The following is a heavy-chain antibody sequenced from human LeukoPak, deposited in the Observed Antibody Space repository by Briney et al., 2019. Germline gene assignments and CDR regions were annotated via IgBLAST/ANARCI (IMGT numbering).Heavy chain of an antibody. Sequence: PSESLSLTCTVSGGSISSHYWSWIRQPPGKGLEWIAYLLDSVNTKDNPSLQSRLTLSADTSKNQFSLKLSSVTAADTAVYYCASFGVYMTTVVTGTEDYWGQGTLVTVSS. CDR2: LLDSVNT. V-gene: IGHV4-59*08. CDR1: GGSISSHY. CDR3: ASFGVYMTTVVTGTEDY. D-gene: IGHD4-23*01. J-gene: IGHJ4*02.